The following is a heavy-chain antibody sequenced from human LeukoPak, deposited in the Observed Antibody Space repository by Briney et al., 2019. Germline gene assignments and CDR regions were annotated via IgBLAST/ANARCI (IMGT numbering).Heavy chain of an antibody. CDR3: ARGGSVTAILYYYHYYYMDV. CDR2: MNPNSGNT. J-gene: IGHJ6*03. V-gene: IGHV1-8*01. Sequence: GASVKVSCKASGYTFTSYDINWVRQATGQGLEWMGWMNPNSGNTGYAQKFQGGVAMTRNTSISTACMELSSLRSEDTAVYYCARGGSVTAILYYYHYYYMDVWGKGTTVTVSS. D-gene: IGHD2-21*02. CDR1: GYTFTSYD.